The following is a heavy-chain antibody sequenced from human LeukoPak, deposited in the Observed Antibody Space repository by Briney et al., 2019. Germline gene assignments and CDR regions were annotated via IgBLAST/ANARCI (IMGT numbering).Heavy chain of an antibody. Sequence: GGSLRLSCAASGLTVTANYMSWVRQAPGKGLEWVSVIYSGGPIYYADSVKGRFTISRDNSKNTLYLQMNSLRPEDTAVYSCARVRVSYENRGYYYGYWGQGTLVTVSS. J-gene: IGHJ4*02. V-gene: IGHV3-66*01. CDR2: IYSGGPI. CDR3: ARVRVSYENRGYYYGY. D-gene: IGHD3-22*01. CDR1: GLTVTANY.